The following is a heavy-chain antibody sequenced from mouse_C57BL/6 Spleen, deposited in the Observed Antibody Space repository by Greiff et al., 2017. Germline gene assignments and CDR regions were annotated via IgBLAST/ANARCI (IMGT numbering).Heavy chain of an antibody. Sequence: DVKLVESGGGLVKPGGSLKLSCAASGFTFSSYAMSWVRQTPEKRLEWVATISDGGSYTYYPDNVKGRFTISRDNAKNNLYLQMSHLKSEDTAMYYCARVRDYDGVFAYWGQGTLVTVSA. CDR1: GFTFSSYA. V-gene: IGHV5-4*03. CDR2: ISDGGSYT. CDR3: ARVRDYDGVFAY. D-gene: IGHD2-4*01. J-gene: IGHJ3*01.